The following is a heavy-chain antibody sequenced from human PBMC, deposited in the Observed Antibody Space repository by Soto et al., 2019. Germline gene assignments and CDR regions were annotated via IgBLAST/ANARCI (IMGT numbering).Heavy chain of an antibody. D-gene: IGHD3-10*01. CDR3: AKGYGSGSYYAFDY. CDR2: ISWNSGSI. V-gene: IGHV3-9*01. Sequence: GGSLRLSCVASGFTFDDYAMHWVRQAPGKGLEWVSGISWNSGSIGYADSVKGRFTISRDNAKNSLYLQMNSLRAEDTALYYCAKGYGSGSYYAFDYWGQGTLVTVSS. CDR1: GFTFDDYA. J-gene: IGHJ4*02.